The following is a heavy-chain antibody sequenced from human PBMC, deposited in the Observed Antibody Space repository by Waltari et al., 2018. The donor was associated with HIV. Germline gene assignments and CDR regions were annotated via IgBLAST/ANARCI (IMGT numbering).Heavy chain of an antibody. V-gene: IGHV4-61*02. CDR2: IYTSGST. CDR3: ARDRGIAAALGHYGMDV. J-gene: IGHJ6*02. D-gene: IGHD6-13*01. Sequence: QVQLQESGPGLVKPSQTLSLTCTVSGGSISSGSYYWSWIRQPAGKGLEWIGRIYTSGSTNYNPSLKSRVTISVDTSKNQFSLKLSSVTAADTAVYYCARDRGIAAALGHYGMDVWGQGTTVTVSS. CDR1: GGSISSGSYY.